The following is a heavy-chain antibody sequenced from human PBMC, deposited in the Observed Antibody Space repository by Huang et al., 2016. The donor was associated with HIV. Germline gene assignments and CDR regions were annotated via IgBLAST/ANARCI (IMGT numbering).Heavy chain of an antibody. V-gene: IGHV3-23*01. CDR3: STWWLSNRTPATAFDN. CDR2: VSDSGRST. J-gene: IGHJ4*02. D-gene: IGHD2-15*01. CDR1: GFGLSVYG. Sequence: SADSGFGLSVYGMSWARQAPGKGLEWVSAVSDSGRSTYYEDSVGGRFTISRDNSKNTVQLQMNNLRAEDAAVYYCSTWWLSNRTPATAFDNWGRGTLVTISS.